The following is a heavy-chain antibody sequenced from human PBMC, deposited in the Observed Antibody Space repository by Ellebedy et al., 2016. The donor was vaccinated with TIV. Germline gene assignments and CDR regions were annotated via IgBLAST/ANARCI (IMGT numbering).Heavy chain of an antibody. D-gene: IGHD6-19*01. CDR2: ITGRSSDI. CDR1: GFTASTNY. Sequence: PGGSLRLSCTGSGFTASTNYMFRVRQAPGKGLEWVSYITGRSSDIYNADSVKGRFTISRDNAKNSLYLQMNSLRNEDTAVYYCAAGYSGGLYGIDYWGQGTLVTVSS. J-gene: IGHJ4*02. V-gene: IGHV3-48*02. CDR3: AAGYSGGLYGIDY.